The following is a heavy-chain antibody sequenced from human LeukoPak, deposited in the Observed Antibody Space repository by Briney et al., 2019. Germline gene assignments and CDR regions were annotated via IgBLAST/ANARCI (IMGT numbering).Heavy chain of an antibody. CDR2: ISKSGDNT. J-gene: IGHJ5*02. CDR1: GFSFSTYA. V-gene: IGHV3-23*01. CDR3: AKDLLAVAGGGP. Sequence: PGGSLRLSCAASGFSFSTYAMTWVRQAPGEGLEWVSGISKSGDNTYYTDSVKGRFTISRDNSRNTLHLQMNSLRAEDTAVYYCAKDLLAVAGGGPWGQGTLVTVSS. D-gene: IGHD6-19*01.